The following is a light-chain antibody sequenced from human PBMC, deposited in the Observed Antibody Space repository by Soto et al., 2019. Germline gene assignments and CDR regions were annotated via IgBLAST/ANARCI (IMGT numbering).Light chain of an antibody. CDR1: QSVSSSY. V-gene: IGKV3-20*01. J-gene: IGKJ5*01. CDR2: GAS. CDR3: QQYGSSPPIT. Sequence: EIVLTQSPGTLSLSPGERATLSCRASQSVSSSYLAWYQQKPGQAPRLLIYGASSRATGIPDRFSGSGSGTYFTLAISRLDPEAFAVYYCQQYGSSPPITFGQGTRLEIK.